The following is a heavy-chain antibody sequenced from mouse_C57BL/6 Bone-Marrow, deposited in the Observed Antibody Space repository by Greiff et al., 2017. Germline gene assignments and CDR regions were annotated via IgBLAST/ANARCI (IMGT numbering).Heavy chain of an antibody. D-gene: IGHD2-4*01. Sequence: VQLQQSGAELVKPGASVKMSCKASGYTFTTYPIEWMKQNHGKSLEWIGNFHPYNDDTKYNEKFKGKVTLTVEKSSSTVYLELSRLTSDGSAVYYCAGGGFYDYDRFDYWGQGTTLTVSS. CDR1: GYTFTTYP. J-gene: IGHJ2*01. CDR2: FHPYNDDT. V-gene: IGHV1-47*01. CDR3: AGGGFYDYDRFDY.